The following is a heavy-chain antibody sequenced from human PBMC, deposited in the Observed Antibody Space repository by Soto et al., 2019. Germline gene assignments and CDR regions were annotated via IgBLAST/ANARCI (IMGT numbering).Heavy chain of an antibody. CDR3: AKESRSRSLFNWFDP. Sequence: GGSLRLSCAASGFTFSSYGMHWVRQAPGKGLEWVAVISYDGSNKYYADSVKGRFTISRDNSKNTLYLQMNSLRAEDTAVYYCAKESRSRSLFNWFDPWGQGTLVTVSS. CDR1: GFTFSSYG. V-gene: IGHV3-30*18. CDR2: ISYDGSNK. D-gene: IGHD6-6*01. J-gene: IGHJ5*02.